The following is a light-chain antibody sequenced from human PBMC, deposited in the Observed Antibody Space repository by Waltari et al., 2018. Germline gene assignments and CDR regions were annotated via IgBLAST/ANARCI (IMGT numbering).Light chain of an antibody. Sequence: LTQSPGTLSLSPGERATLSCRASQNIGTYLVWYQHKPGQPPRLLMYAASRRATGVPDRFSGSGSGTDFSLTISRLEPEDFAVYYCQNHERLPATFGQGTRVEIK. V-gene: IGKV3-20*01. CDR3: QNHERLPAT. CDR2: AAS. J-gene: IGKJ1*01. CDR1: QNIGTY.